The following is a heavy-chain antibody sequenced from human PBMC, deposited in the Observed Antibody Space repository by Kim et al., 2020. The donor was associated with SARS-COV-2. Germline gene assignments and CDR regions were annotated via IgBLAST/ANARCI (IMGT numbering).Heavy chain of an antibody. J-gene: IGHJ3*02. V-gene: IGHV4-34*01. CDR1: GGSFSGYY. CDR3: ARGKRAARPRSWAFDI. Sequence: SETLSLTCAVYGGSFSGYYWSWIRQPPGKGLEWIGEINHSGSTNYNPSLKSRVTISVDTSKNQFSLKLSSVTAADTAVYYCARGKRAARPRSWAFDIWGQGTMVTVSS. D-gene: IGHD6-6*01. CDR2: INHSGST.